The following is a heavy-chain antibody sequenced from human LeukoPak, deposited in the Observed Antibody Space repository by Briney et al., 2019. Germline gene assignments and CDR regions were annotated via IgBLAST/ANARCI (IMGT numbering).Heavy chain of an antibody. CDR1: GYTFTNYG. CDR3: ARDLVRGRRKWENNGMDV. J-gene: IGHJ6*02. V-gene: IGHV1-18*01. CDR2: IIAYNGNT. Sequence: ASVKVSCKASGYTFTNYGISWVRQAPGQGLEWMGYIIAYNGNTNYAQNFQGRVTRTTDTSTSTAYMELRSLRSDDTAVYYCARDLVRGRRKWENNGMDVWGQGTRVTVSS. D-gene: IGHD1-26*01.